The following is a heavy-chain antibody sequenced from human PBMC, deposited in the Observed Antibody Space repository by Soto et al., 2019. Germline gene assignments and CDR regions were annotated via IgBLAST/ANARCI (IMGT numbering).Heavy chain of an antibody. CDR2: INHSGST. D-gene: IGHD6-13*01. CDR1: GGSFSGYY. V-gene: IGHV4-34*01. J-gene: IGHJ4*02. Sequence: PSETLSLTCAVYGGSFSGYYWSWIRQPPGKGLEWIGEINHSGSTNYNPSLKSRVTISVDTSKNQFSLKLSSVTAADTAVYYCARLEVYSSSWLGYWGQGTLVTVSS. CDR3: ARLEVYSSSWLGY.